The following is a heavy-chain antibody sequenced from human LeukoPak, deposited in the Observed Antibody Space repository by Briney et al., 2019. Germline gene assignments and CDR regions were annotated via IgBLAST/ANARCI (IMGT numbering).Heavy chain of an antibody. D-gene: IGHD5-24*01. CDR3: VGWRGGPGGRDGYKVDY. CDR2: ISSSGSTI. Sequence: GGSLRLSCAAPGFTFSSYEMNWVRQAPGKGLEWVSYISSSGSTIYYADSVEGRFTISRDNAKNSLYLQVNSLRAEDTAVYYCVGWRGGPGGRDGYKVDYWGQGTLATVSS. V-gene: IGHV3-48*03. J-gene: IGHJ4*02. CDR1: GFTFSSYE.